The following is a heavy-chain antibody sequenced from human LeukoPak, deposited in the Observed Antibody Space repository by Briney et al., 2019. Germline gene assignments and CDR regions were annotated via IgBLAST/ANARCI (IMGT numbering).Heavy chain of an antibody. CDR2: IYTSGST. J-gene: IGHJ4*02. Sequence: PSETLSLTCTVSGGSISCYYWSWIRQPAGKGLEWIGRIYTSGSTNYNPSLKSRVTMSVDTSKNQFSLKLSSVTAADTAVYYCARGEPYYYDSSGYYSGPFDYWGQGTLVTVSS. CDR3: ARGEPYYYDSSGYYSGPFDY. D-gene: IGHD3-22*01. CDR1: GGSISCYY. V-gene: IGHV4-4*07.